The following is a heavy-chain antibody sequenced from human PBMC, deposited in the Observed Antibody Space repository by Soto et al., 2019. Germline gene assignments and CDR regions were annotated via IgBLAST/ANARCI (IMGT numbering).Heavy chain of an antibody. V-gene: IGHV3-30*18. CDR3: AEGPRGLLVLGKERPTVRPRVDP. CDR1: EFICNNYG. CDR2: ISYEGSKT. D-gene: IGHD2-8*02. Sequence: QVQLVESWGVVVQPGTSLRLSCVASEFICNNYGLPWVRQAPGKGLEWVAVISYEGSKTHDAASENVRFTISRYNSTHNLYLQLTTLRPDAMALDYSAEGPRGLLVLGKERPTVRPRVDPCGQGTLVIVSS. J-gene: IGHJ5*02.